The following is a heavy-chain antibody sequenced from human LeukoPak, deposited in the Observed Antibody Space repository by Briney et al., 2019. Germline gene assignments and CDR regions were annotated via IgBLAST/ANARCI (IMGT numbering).Heavy chain of an antibody. D-gene: IGHD2-2*01. Sequence: ASVKVSCKASGGTFSSYAISWVRQAPGQGLEWMGRIIPILGIANYAQKFQGRVTITADKSTSTAYMELSSLRSEDTAVYYCARTPEGYCSSTSCQPTDYYYYYGMDVWGQGTTVTVSS. J-gene: IGHJ6*02. CDR2: IIPILGIA. CDR1: GGTFSSYA. CDR3: ARTPEGYCSSTSCQPTDYYYYYGMDV. V-gene: IGHV1-69*04.